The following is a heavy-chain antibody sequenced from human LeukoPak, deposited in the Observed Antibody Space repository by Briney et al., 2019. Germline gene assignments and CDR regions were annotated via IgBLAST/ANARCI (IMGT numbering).Heavy chain of an antibody. J-gene: IGHJ4*02. Sequence: ASVKVSCTASGYTFTSYDINWVRQATGQGLEWMGWMNPNSGNTGYAQKFQGRVTMTRNTSISTVYMELSSLRSEDTAVYYCARDWVSQGGSVGDYWGQGTLVTVSS. CDR2: MNPNSGNT. V-gene: IGHV1-8*01. CDR3: ARDWVSQGGSVGDY. CDR1: GYTFTSYD. D-gene: IGHD2-15*01.